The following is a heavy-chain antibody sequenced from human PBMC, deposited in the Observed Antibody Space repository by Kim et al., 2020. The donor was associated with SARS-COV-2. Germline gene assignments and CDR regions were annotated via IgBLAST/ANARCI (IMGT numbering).Heavy chain of an antibody. J-gene: IGHJ6*02. CDR3: SGSGSYYNPHSGFYGMDV. Sequence: SETLSLTCTVSGGSISSGGYYWSWIRQHPGKGLEWIGYIYYSGSTYYNPSLKSRVTISVDTSKNQFSLKLSSVTAADTAVYYCSGSGSYYNPHSGFYGMDVWGQGTTVTVSS. CDR1: GGSISSGGYY. D-gene: IGHD3-10*01. CDR2: IYYSGST. V-gene: IGHV4-31*03.